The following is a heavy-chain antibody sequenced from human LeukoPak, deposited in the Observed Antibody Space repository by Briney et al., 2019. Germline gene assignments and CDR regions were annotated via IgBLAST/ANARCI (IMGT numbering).Heavy chain of an antibody. D-gene: IGHD4-17*01. J-gene: IGHJ1*01. CDR2: IIPIFGTA. V-gene: IGHV1-69*01. Sequence: SVKVSCKASGGTFSSYAISWVRQAPGQGLEWMGGIIPIFGTANYAQKFQGRVTITADESTSTAYMELSSLRSEDTAVCYCARGGSDYGDYPGYFQHWGQGTLVTVSS. CDR3: ARGGSDYGDYPGYFQH. CDR1: GGTFSSYA.